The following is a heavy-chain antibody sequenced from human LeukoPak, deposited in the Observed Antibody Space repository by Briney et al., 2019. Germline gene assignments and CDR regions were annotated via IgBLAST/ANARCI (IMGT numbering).Heavy chain of an antibody. D-gene: IGHD3-3*01. CDR3: ARDPAYYDFWSGYYYYYMGV. J-gene: IGHJ6*03. Sequence: ASVKVSCKASGYIFTDYYMHWVRQAPGQGLEWMGWINPNSGATNYAQKFQGRVTMTRDTSISTAYMELSRLRSDDTAVYYCARDPAYYDFWSGYYYYYMGVWGKGTTVTVSS. CDR2: INPNSGAT. V-gene: IGHV1-2*02. CDR1: GYIFTDYY.